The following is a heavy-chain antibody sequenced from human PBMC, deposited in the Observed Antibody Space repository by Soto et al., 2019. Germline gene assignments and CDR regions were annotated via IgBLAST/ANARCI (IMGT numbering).Heavy chain of an antibody. J-gene: IGHJ6*02. V-gene: IGHV5-51*01. CDR3: ARSHGMDV. Sequence: LKISCQGSGFSFTSSWIGWVRQMPGKGLEWMGLIYPGDSDTRYSPSFQGQVTISADKSISTAYLQWSSLKASDTAIYYCARSHGMDVWGQGTTVTVSS. CDR1: GFSFTSSW. CDR2: IYPGDSDT.